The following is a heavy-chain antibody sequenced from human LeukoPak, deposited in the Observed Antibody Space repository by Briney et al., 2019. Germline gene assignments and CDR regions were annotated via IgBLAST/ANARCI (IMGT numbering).Heavy chain of an antibody. D-gene: IGHD6-13*01. Sequence: GSLRLSCAASGFTFSDYAMHWVRQAPGEGLEWVAVISYDGNNKYYADSVKGRFTISRDNSKNTLYLQMNSLRAEDTAVYYCASRIAAAANDAFDIWGQGTMVTVSS. CDR1: GFTFSDYA. V-gene: IGHV3-30-3*01. J-gene: IGHJ3*02. CDR3: ASRIAAAANDAFDI. CDR2: ISYDGNNK.